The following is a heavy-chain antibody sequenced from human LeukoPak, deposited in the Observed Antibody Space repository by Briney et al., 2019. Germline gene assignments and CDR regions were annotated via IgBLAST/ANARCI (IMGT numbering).Heavy chain of an antibody. J-gene: IGHJ4*02. V-gene: IGHV4-34*01. D-gene: IGHD4-11*01. Sequence: SETLPLTCAVYGGSFSGYYWSWIRQPPGKGLEWIGEINHSGSTNYNPSLKSRVTISVDTSKNQFSLKLSSVTAADTAVYYCARHVLTRWRYFDYWGQGTLATVSS. CDR3: ARHVLTRWRYFDY. CDR2: INHSGST. CDR1: GGSFSGYY.